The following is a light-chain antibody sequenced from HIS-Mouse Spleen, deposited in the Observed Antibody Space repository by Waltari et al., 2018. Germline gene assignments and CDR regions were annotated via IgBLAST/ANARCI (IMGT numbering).Light chain of an antibody. CDR3: CSYAGSYTYV. Sequence: QSALTQPRSVSGSPGQSVTISCTGTSSAVGGYNYVSWYQQPPGKAPKLMIYDVSKRPSGVPDRFSGSKSGNTASLTISGLQAEDEADYYCCSYAGSYTYVFGTGTKVTVL. CDR2: DVS. V-gene: IGLV2-11*01. CDR1: SSAVGGYNY. J-gene: IGLJ1*01.